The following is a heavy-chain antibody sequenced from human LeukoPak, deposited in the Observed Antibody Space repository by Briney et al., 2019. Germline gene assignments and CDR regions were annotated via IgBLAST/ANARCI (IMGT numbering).Heavy chain of an antibody. CDR1: GYSFTSYW. V-gene: IGHV5-51*01. D-gene: IGHD2-2*01. Sequence: GESLRISCKGSGYSFTSYWIGWVRQMPGKGLEWMGIIYPGDSDTRYSPSFQGQVTISADKSISTAYLQWSSLKASDTAMYYCARRDIVVVPAATDAFDIWGQGTMVTVSS. CDR3: ARRDIVVVPAATDAFDI. J-gene: IGHJ3*02. CDR2: IYPGDSDT.